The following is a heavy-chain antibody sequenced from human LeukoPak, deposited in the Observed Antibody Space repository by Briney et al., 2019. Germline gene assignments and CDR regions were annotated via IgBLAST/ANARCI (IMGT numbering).Heavy chain of an antibody. V-gene: IGHV3-74*01. Sequence: GGSLRLSCAASGITFGNNWMHWVRQAPGKGLVWISRINSDGGGAIYADSVKGRFTVSRDNAKNTLYLQMDSLRAEDTAVYYCARDVPHNWFDTWGQGTLVTVSS. CDR1: GITFGNNW. J-gene: IGHJ5*02. CDR2: INSDGGGA. CDR3: ARDVPHNWFDT.